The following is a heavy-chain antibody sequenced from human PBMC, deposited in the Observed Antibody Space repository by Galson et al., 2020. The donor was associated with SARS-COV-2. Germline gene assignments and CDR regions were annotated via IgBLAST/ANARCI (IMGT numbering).Heavy chain of an antibody. CDR3: AKVSRRWLQLPFDY. CDR1: GFTFSSYA. V-gene: IGHV3-23*01. D-gene: IGHD5-12*01. Sequence: GESLKISCAASGFTFSSYAMSWVRQAPGKGLEWVSAISGSGGSTYYADSVKGRFTISRDNSKNTLYLQMNSLRAEDTAVYYCAKVSRRWLQLPFDYWGQGTLVTVSS. CDR2: ISGSGGST. J-gene: IGHJ4*02.